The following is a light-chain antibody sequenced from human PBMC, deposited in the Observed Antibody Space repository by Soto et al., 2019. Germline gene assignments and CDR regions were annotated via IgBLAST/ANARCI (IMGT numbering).Light chain of an antibody. J-gene: IGLJ1*01. Sequence: QSVLTQPASVSGSPGQSITISCVGSSRDVGTYDYVSWYQHHPGKSPKLIIYDISNRPSGVSNRFSGSKSGNTASLTISGLQAEDEADYYCSSYTISSTLYLFGTGTKVTVL. CDR1: SRDVGTYDY. V-gene: IGLV2-14*01. CDR3: SSYTISSTLYL. CDR2: DIS.